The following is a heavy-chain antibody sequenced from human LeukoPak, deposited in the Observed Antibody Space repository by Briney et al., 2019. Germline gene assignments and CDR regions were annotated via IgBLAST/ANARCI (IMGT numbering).Heavy chain of an antibody. CDR1: GGSISSSSYY. CDR3: ARHGTAISIYYFDY. D-gene: IGHD5-18*01. CDR2: IYYSGST. J-gene: IGHJ4*02. Sequence: SETLSLTCTVSGGSISSSSYYWGWIRQPPGKGLEWIGSIYYSGSTYYNPSLKSRVTISVDTSKNQFSLKLSSVTAADTAVYYCARHGTAISIYYFDYWGQGTLVTVSS. V-gene: IGHV4-39*01.